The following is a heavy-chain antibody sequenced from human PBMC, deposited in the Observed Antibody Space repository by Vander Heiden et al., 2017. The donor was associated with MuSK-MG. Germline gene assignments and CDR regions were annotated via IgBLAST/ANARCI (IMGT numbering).Heavy chain of an antibody. CDR3: AKVSSSWFDY. J-gene: IGHJ4*02. CDR2: ISGSGGST. Sequence: SCAAAGFTFSSYAMSWVRQAPGKGLEWVSAISGSGGSTYYADSVKGRFTISRDNSKNTLYLQMNSLRAEDTAVYYCAKVSSSWFDYWGQGTLVTVSS. V-gene: IGHV3-23*01. CDR1: GFTFSSYA. D-gene: IGHD6-13*01.